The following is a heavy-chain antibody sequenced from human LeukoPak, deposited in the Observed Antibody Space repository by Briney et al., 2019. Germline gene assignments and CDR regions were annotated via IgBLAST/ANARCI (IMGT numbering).Heavy chain of an antibody. D-gene: IGHD2-2*03. Sequence: ASVKVSCKASGYTFTSYGISWVRQAPGQGLEWMGWIGAYNGNTNYAQKLQGRVTMTTDTSTSTAYMELRSLRSDDTAVYYCARAEVDIVVVPANYGMDVWGKGTTVTVSS. CDR2: IGAYNGNT. J-gene: IGHJ6*04. V-gene: IGHV1-18*04. CDR3: ARAEVDIVVVPANYGMDV. CDR1: GYTFTSYG.